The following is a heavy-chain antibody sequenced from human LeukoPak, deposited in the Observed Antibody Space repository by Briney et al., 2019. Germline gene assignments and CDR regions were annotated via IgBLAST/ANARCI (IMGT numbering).Heavy chain of an antibody. J-gene: IGHJ1*01. Sequence: GGSLRLSCAASGFTFSSYAMHWVRQAPGKGLEWVAVISYDGSNKYYADSVKGRFTISRDNSKNTLSLQMDSLRAEDTAVYYCARDLGYDLDSGYLQHWGQGTLVTVSS. V-gene: IGHV3-30*04. CDR1: GFTFSSYA. CDR2: ISYDGSNK. D-gene: IGHD5-12*01. CDR3: ARDLGYDLDSGYLQH.